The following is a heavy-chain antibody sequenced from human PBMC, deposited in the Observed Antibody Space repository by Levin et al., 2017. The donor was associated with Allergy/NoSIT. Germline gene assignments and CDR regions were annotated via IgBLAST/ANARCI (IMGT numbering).Heavy chain of an antibody. J-gene: IGHJ4*02. D-gene: IGHD2-15*01. V-gene: IGHV3-48*01. CDR1: GFTFSTYS. CDR2: ISSGSITI. CDR3: ASRYCSGGIGYFDY. Sequence: GASVKVSCAASGFTFSTYSMNWVRQAPGKGLEWVSYISSGSITIYYADSVKGRFTISRDNAKASLYLQMNSLRAEDTAVYYCASRYCSGGIGYFDYWGQGTLVTVSS.